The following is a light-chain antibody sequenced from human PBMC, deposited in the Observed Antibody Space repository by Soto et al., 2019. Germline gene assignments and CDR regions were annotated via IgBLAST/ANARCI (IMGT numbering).Light chain of an antibody. CDR1: QSVSSN. Sequence: EIVMTQSPGTLSVSPGERATLSCRASQSVSSNLAWYQQKPGQAPRLLIYDASTRDTGVPDRFSGSGSGTEFTLTISSLQSEDFAVYYCQQYNNWPFFTFGPGTKVEIK. V-gene: IGKV3-15*01. CDR2: DAS. J-gene: IGKJ3*01. CDR3: QQYNNWPFFT.